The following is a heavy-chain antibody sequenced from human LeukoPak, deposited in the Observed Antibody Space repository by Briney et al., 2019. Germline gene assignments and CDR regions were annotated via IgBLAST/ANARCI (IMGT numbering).Heavy chain of an antibody. CDR1: GFIFSSYA. Sequence: GGSLRLSCAASGFIFSSYAMTWVRQAPGRGLEWLSTISGSGTTTYYVDSVKGRFTVSRYNSKNTLYLQMSSLRAGDTAVYYCAKAGHYGSGSYYSDYWGRGTLVTVSP. V-gene: IGHV3-23*01. CDR3: AKAGHYGSGSYYSDY. D-gene: IGHD3-10*01. CDR2: ISGSGTTT. J-gene: IGHJ4*02.